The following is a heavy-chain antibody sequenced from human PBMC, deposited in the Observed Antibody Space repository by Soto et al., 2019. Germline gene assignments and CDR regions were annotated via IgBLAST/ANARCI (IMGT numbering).Heavy chain of an antibody. V-gene: IGHV5-51*01. CDR1: GYSFSSYW. D-gene: IGHD3-22*01. CDR3: ARPSNYLFYYGSSGLAYFEL. J-gene: IGHJ2*01. CDR2: IYPGTSET. Sequence: GQSLKISCKASGYSFSSYWIGWVRQMPGKGLEWLGIIYPGTSETRYSPSFQGQVTISADKSITTAYLQWSSLKASDTAMYYCARPSNYLFYYGSSGLAYFELWGRGTLVTVSS.